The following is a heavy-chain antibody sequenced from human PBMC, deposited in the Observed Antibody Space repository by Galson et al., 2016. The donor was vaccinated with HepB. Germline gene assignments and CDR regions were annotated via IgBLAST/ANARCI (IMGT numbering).Heavy chain of an antibody. CDR1: GGSIRSTNSY. J-gene: IGHJ4*01. CDR3: ASPAVGGRGIIRAFDY. D-gene: IGHD3-10*01. Sequence: LSLTCIVSGGSIRSTNSYWGWFRQPPGKGLEWIGNVFYSGSTHYNSSLKSRVTISVDTSRNQFSLKLSSVTAADTAVYYCASPAVGGRGIIRAFDYWGQGTLVTVSS. V-gene: IGHV4-39*01. CDR2: VFYSGST.